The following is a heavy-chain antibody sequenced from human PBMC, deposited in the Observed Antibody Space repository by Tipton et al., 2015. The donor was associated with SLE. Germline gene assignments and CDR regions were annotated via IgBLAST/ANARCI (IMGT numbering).Heavy chain of an antibody. J-gene: IGHJ4*02. CDR2: INHSGST. D-gene: IGHD6-6*01. CDR3: ARGLSSRIAARRAPDY. CDR1: GGSFSGYY. Sequence: TLSLTCAVYGGSFSGYYCSWIRQPPGKGLEWIGEINHSGSTNYNPSLKSRVTISVDTSKNQFSLKLSSVTAADTAVYYCARGLSSRIAARRAPDYWGQGTLVTVSS. V-gene: IGHV4-34*01.